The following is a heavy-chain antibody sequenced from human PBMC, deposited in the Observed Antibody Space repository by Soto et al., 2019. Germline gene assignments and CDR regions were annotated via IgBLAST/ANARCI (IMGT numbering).Heavy chain of an antibody. CDR3: AKDRRIDDDYYYHYGMDV. Sequence: QVQLVESGGGVVQPGRSLRLSCAASGFTFSSYGMHWVRQAPGKGLEWVAVISYDGSNKYYADSVKGRFTISRDNSKNTLYLQMNTLRPEDTAVYYCAKDRRIDDDYYYHYGMDVWGQGTTVTVSS. CDR2: ISYDGSNK. D-gene: IGHD2-15*01. CDR1: GFTFSSYG. J-gene: IGHJ6*02. V-gene: IGHV3-30*18.